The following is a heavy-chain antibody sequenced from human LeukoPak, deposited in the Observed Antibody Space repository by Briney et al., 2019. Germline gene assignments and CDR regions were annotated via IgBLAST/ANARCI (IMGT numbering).Heavy chain of an antibody. Sequence: GASVKVSCKASEYTFTGYYIHWVRQAPGQGLEWMGWIDPNTGDSNYAQKFQGRVTMTRDTSISTAYMELSRLRSDDTAVYYCARARYSYGSDYWGQGTLVTVSS. J-gene: IGHJ4*02. CDR3: ARARYSYGSDY. CDR2: IDPNTGDS. V-gene: IGHV1-2*02. D-gene: IGHD5-18*01. CDR1: EYTFTGYY.